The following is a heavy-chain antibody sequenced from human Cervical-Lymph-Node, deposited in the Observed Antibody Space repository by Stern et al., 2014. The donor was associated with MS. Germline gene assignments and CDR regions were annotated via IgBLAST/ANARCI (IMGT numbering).Heavy chain of an antibody. V-gene: IGHV3-53*01. J-gene: IGHJ3*01. CDR2: IYTDGST. CDR1: GFTVSKNY. D-gene: IGHD3-3*01. Sequence: EVQLVESGGGLIQPGGSLRLSCAAPGFTVSKNYMSWVRQAPGKGLEWVSLIYTDGSTYYAGSVKGRFTISRGSSKNMLFLQMSSLRAEDTTMYYCARAIFGVNTAAMAPDAFDSWGQGTMVTVSS. CDR3: ARAIFGVNTAAMAPDAFDS.